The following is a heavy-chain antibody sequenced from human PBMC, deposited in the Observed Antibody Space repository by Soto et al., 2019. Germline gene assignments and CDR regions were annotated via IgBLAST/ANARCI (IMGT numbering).Heavy chain of an antibody. J-gene: IGHJ6*02. D-gene: IGHD3-3*01. V-gene: IGHV5-51*01. CDR3: ATRSIGVYYDMGV. Sequence: GESLKISCKGSGYRFTNYWIGWVRQMPGKGLEWMGVIYPIDSDTRYSPSFQGQVTISVDKSISTAYLQWNSLKASDTAMYYCATRSIGVYYDMGVLGQATTVSVSS. CDR2: IYPIDSDT. CDR1: GYRFTNYW.